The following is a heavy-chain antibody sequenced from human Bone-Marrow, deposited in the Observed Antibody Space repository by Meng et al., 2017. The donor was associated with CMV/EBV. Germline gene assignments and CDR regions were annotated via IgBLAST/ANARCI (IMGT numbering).Heavy chain of an antibody. CDR3: ANQLRFLEWLLYFQH. V-gene: IGHV3-9*01. CDR2: ISWNSGSI. CDR1: GFTFDDYA. Sequence: GGSLRLSCAAPGFTFDDYAMHWVRQAPGKGLEWVSGISWNSGSIGYADSVKGRFTISRDNSKNTLYPQMNSLRAEDTAVYYCANQLRFLEWLLYFQHWGQGTLVTVSS. D-gene: IGHD3-3*01. J-gene: IGHJ1*01.